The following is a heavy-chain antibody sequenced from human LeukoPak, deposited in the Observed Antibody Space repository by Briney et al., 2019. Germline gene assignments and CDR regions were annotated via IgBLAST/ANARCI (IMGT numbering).Heavy chain of an antibody. V-gene: IGHV3-23*01. D-gene: IGHD3-3*01. CDR3: AKDFWSGYWAPGNFEH. CDR2: VSGGGTHT. CDR1: GFTFSSYA. Sequence: EGSLRLSCAASGFTFSSYAMSWVRQAPGKGLEWVSAVSGGGTHTYYADSVKGRFTISRDNSKNTLYLQMNSLRAEDTAVYYCAKDFWSGYWAPGNFEHWGQGTLVIVSS. J-gene: IGHJ4*02.